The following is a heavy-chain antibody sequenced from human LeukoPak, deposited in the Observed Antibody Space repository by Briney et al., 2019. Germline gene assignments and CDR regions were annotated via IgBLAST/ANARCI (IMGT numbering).Heavy chain of an antibody. V-gene: IGHV1-69*13. J-gene: IGHJ4*02. CDR1: GGTFISYA. Sequence: SVKVSCKASGGTFISYAISWVRQAPGQGLEWMGGIIPIFGTANYAQKFQGRVTITADESTSTAYMELSSLRSEDTAVYYCARDSHRGDYYDSSGYYDYFDYWGQGTLVTVSS. D-gene: IGHD3-22*01. CDR2: IIPIFGTA. CDR3: ARDSHRGDYYDSSGYYDYFDY.